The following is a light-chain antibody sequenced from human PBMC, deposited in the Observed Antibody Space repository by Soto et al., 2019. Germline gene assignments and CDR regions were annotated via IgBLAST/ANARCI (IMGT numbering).Light chain of an antibody. Sequence: EIVLTQSPGTLSLSPGERATLFCRASQSITTSQLAWYQQKPGQAPRVLIFGVSSRATGIPDRFSGSGAGTDFTLKISRVEAEDVGVYFCMQATHLPWTFGQGTKVEIK. CDR2: GVS. J-gene: IGKJ1*01. V-gene: IGKV3-20*01. CDR1: QSITTSQ. CDR3: MQATHLPWT.